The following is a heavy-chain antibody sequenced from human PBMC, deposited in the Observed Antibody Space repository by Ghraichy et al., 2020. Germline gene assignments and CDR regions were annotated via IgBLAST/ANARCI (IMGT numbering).Heavy chain of an antibody. D-gene: IGHD2-15*01. Sequence: SVKVSCKASGGTFSSYAISWVRQAPGQGLEWMGGIIPIFGTANYAQKFQGRVTITADESTSTAYMELSSLRSEDTAVYYCASNTGYGETADAFDIWGQGTMVTVSS. CDR1: GGTFSSYA. CDR3: ASNTGYGETADAFDI. CDR2: IIPIFGTA. V-gene: IGHV1-69*13. J-gene: IGHJ3*02.